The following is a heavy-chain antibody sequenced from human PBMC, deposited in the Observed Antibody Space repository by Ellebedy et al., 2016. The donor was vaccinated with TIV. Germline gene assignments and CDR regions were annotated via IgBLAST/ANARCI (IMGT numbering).Heavy chain of an antibody. D-gene: IGHD4-11*01. CDR2: IYYSGST. CDR1: GGSISSSNW. V-gene: IGHV4-4*02. J-gene: IGHJ5*02. Sequence: SETLSLTCAVSGGSISSSNWWSWVRQPPGKGLEWIGYIYYSGSTNYNPSLKSRVTISVDTSKNQFSLKLSSVTAADTAVYYCARSDAYSNYGSPSNWFDPWGQGTLVTVSS. CDR3: ARSDAYSNYGSPSNWFDP.